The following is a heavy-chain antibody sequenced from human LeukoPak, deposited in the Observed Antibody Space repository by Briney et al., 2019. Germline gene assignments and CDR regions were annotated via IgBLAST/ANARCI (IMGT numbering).Heavy chain of an antibody. V-gene: IGHV3-23*01. CDR2: IGGSGIRT. D-gene: IGHD3-10*02. CDR1: GFTFTTYG. CDR3: AELGITMIGGV. Sequence: HPGGSLRLSCSASGFTFTTYGMNWVRQAPGKGLEWVSGIGGSGIRTYYADSVKGRFTISRDNSRNTLYLQMNSLRAEDTAVYYCAELGITMIGGVWGKGTTVTISS. J-gene: IGHJ6*04.